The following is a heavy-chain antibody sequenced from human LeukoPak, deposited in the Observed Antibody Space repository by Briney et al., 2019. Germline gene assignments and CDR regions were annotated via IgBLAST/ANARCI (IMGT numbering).Heavy chain of an antibody. V-gene: IGHV4-59*01. J-gene: IGHJ1*01. D-gene: IGHD3-22*01. CDR2: IYSSGST. Sequence: PSETLSLTCTVSGVSFSSYYWSWVRQPPGKGLEWIAYIYSSGSTNYNPSLKSRATISVDTSKNQFSLKLNSVTPADTAVYYCARLSSGRPHEYFQHWGQGTLVTVSS. CDR1: GVSFSSYY. CDR3: ARLSSGRPHEYFQH.